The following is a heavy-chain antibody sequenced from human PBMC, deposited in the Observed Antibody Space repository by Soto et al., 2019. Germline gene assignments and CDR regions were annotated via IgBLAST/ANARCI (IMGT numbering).Heavy chain of an antibody. CDR3: AKDIRDMVVVVATNWDFDL. Sequence: VQLVESGGGLVQPGGSLRLSCVASGFIFKDYAMHWVRQTSGKGLEWVSGIHWSSGNIGYADSVEGRFTISRDNAKSSLYLQMNNLRPEDTALYYCAKDIRDMVVVVATNWDFDLWGRGTLVTVSS. CDR1: GFIFKDYA. V-gene: IGHV3-9*01. CDR2: IHWSSGNI. J-gene: IGHJ2*01. D-gene: IGHD3-22*01.